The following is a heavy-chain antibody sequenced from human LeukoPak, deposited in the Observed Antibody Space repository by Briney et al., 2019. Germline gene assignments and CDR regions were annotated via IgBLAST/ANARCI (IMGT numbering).Heavy chain of an antibody. CDR3: ARGRDIVVVPALDP. J-gene: IGHJ5*02. D-gene: IGHD2-2*01. CDR1: GYTFTSYG. V-gene: IGHV1-18*01. CDR2: ISGYNGNT. Sequence: ASVKVSCKASGYTFTSYGITWVRQAHGQGLEWMGWISGYNGNTNYAQKFQGRVTMTTDTSTSTAYMELRSLRSDDTAVYYCARGRDIVVVPALDPWGQGTLVTVSS.